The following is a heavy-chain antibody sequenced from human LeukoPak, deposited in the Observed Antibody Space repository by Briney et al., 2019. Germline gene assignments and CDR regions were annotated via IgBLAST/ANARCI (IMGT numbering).Heavy chain of an antibody. CDR3: ARDGNYYDSSGYYPHYFDY. Sequence: GGSLRLSCAASGFTFSSYEMNWVRQAPGKGLERVSYISSSGSAIYYADSARGRFTISRDNAKNSLYLQMNSLRAEDTAVYYCARDGNYYDSSGYYPHYFDYWGQGTLVTVSS. V-gene: IGHV3-48*03. J-gene: IGHJ4*02. D-gene: IGHD3-22*01. CDR2: ISSSGSAI. CDR1: GFTFSSYE.